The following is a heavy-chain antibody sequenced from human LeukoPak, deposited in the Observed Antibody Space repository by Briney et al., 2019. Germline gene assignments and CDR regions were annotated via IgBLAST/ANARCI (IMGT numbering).Heavy chain of an antibody. Sequence: PSQTLSLTCTVSGGSISSGSYYWSWIRQPAGKGLEWIGRIYTSGSTNYNPSLKSRVTISVDTSKNQFSLKLSSVTAADTAVYYCARGGYYDILPNAFDIWGQGTVVTVSS. CDR2: IYTSGST. CDR3: ARGGYYDILPNAFDI. CDR1: GGSISSGSYY. J-gene: IGHJ3*02. V-gene: IGHV4-61*02. D-gene: IGHD3-22*01.